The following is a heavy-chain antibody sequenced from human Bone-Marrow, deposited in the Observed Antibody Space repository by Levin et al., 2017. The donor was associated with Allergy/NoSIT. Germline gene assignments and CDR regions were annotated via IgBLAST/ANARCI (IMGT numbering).Heavy chain of an antibody. J-gene: IGHJ4*02. D-gene: IGHD6-13*01. Sequence: GGSLRLSCSASGFTFSSHVLHWVRQTPGKGLEYLSAISSDGIHTYYADSVTGRFTISRDNPRNTLYLQMSTLRGDDSGIYFCVTKGSSSGYYDYWGQGTLVTVSS. CDR1: GFTFSSHV. V-gene: IGHV3-64D*06. CDR2: ISSDGIHT. CDR3: VTKGSSSGYYDY.